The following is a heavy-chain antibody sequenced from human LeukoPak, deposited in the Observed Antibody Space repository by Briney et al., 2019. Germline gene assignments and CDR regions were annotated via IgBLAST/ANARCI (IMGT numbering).Heavy chain of an antibody. D-gene: IGHD3-10*01. CDR2: IYYNGRT. Sequence: GGSLRLSCAASGFTFSTSWMSWVRQAPGRGREWVSIIYYNGRTYCADSVKGRFTISRDNSNNTVYLQMNSLRAEDTAMYYCARMPASGSRGAFGFWGQGTLVTVSS. V-gene: IGHV3-53*01. CDR3: ARMPASGSRGAFGF. J-gene: IGHJ4*02. CDR1: GFTFSTSW.